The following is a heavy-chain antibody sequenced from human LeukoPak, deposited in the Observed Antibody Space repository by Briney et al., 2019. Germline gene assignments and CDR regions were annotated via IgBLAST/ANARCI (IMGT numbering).Heavy chain of an antibody. CDR3: AREVQYYDSSGYQGVDH. CDR1: GFTFSSYG. D-gene: IGHD3-22*01. J-gene: IGHJ4*02. CDR2: IWYDGSNK. V-gene: IGHV3-33*01. Sequence: PGGSLRLSCAASGFTFSSYGMHWVRQAPGKGREWVAVIWYDGSNKYYADSVKGRFTISRDNSTNTLYLQMNSLRAEDTAVYYCAREVQYYDSSGYQGVDHWGQGTLVTVPS.